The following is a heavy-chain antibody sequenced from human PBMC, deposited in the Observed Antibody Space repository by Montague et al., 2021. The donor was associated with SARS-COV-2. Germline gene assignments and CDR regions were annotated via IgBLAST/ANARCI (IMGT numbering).Heavy chain of an antibody. CDR3: ARDVRYYDFWSGRAQTSPDY. J-gene: IGHJ4*02. CDR2: IYHSAST. D-gene: IGHD3-3*01. V-gene: IGHV4-38-2*02. CDR1: GYSISSGYY. Sequence: SETLSLTCTVSGYSISSGYYWCWLRQPPGKGLEWIGSIYHSASTYYNPSLKSRVTISVDTSKNQFSLQLSSVTAADTAVYYCARDVRYYDFWSGRAQTSPDYWGQGTLVTVSS.